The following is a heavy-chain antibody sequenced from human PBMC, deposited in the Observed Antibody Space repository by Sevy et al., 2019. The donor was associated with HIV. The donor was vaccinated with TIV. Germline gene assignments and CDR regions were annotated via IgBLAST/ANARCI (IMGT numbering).Heavy chain of an antibody. J-gene: IGHJ6*02. V-gene: IGHV3-30-3*01. CDR2: ISYDGSNK. D-gene: IGHD5-18*01. CDR3: AREGPEGGYSYELYYYCMDV. Sequence: GGSLRLSCAASGFTFSSYAMHWVRQAPGKGLEWVAVISYDGSNKYYADSVKGRFTISRDNSKNTLYLQMKSLRAEDTAVYYCAREGPEGGYSYELYYYCMDVWGQGTTLTVPS. CDR1: GFTFSSYA.